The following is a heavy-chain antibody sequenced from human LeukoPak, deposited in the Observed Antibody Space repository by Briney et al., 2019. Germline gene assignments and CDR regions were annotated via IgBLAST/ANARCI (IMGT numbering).Heavy chain of an antibody. CDR1: GFTFSSYG. Sequence: GRSLRLSCAASGFTFSSYGMHWVRQAPGKGLEWVAVISYDGRNKYYADSVKGRFTISRDNSKNTLYLQMNSLRDEDTALYSCAKDTSSGYYDRSGYYYGNYFDYWGQGTLVTVSS. D-gene: IGHD3-22*01. CDR2: ISYDGRNK. J-gene: IGHJ4*02. CDR3: AKDTSSGYYDRSGYYYGNYFDY. V-gene: IGHV3-30*18.